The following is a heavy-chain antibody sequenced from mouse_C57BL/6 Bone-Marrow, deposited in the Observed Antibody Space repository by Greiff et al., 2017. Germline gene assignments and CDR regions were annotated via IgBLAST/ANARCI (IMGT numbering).Heavy chain of an antibody. Sequence: QVQLQQSGPGLVQPSQCLSITCTASGFSLTSYGVHWVRQSPGKGLEWLGVIWSGGSTDYYAAFISSLGISNDNSKSQVFFKINSLQADDTAIYYCARGRVYYGSSYNYAMDYWGQGTSVTVSS. D-gene: IGHD1-1*01. CDR1: GFSLTSYG. CDR3: ARGRVYYGSSYNYAMDY. J-gene: IGHJ4*01. CDR2: IWSGGST. V-gene: IGHV2-2*01.